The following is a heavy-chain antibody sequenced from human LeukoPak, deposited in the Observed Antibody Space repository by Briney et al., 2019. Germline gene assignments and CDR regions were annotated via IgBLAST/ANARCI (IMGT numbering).Heavy chain of an antibody. CDR1: GFTVSGHY. Sequence: PGGSLRLSCAASGFTVSGHYMSWVRQAPGKGLEWVSVIYSVGTTYYADSVKGRFTISRDNSKNTLSLQMNSLRAEDTAVYYCAREGRGGWTPLWGQGTLVTVSS. J-gene: IGHJ4*02. D-gene: IGHD3-16*01. CDR3: AREGRGGWTPL. CDR2: IYSVGTT. V-gene: IGHV3-66*02.